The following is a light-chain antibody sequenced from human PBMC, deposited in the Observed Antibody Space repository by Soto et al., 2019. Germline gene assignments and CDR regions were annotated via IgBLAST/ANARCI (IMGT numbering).Light chain of an antibody. Sequence: QSALTQPASVSGSPGQSITISCTGTSSDVGSYNYVSWYQQHPGKAPKLMIYDVSNRPSVVSNRFSGSKSGNTASLTISGLQAEDEADYYCSSYTGSSTHYVFGTGTKVTVL. V-gene: IGLV2-14*01. CDR3: SSYTGSSTHYV. CDR1: SSDVGSYNY. CDR2: DVS. J-gene: IGLJ1*01.